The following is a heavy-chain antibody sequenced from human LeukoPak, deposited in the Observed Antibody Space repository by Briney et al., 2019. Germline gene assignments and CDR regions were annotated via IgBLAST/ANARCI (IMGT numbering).Heavy chain of an antibody. V-gene: IGHV3-9*01. CDR2: ISWNSGSI. Sequence: GGSLRLSCAASGFTFDDYAMHWVRQAPGKGLEWVSGISWNSGSIGYADSVKGRFTISRDNAKNSLYLQMNSLRAEDTALYYCAKVSHKYYYYYGMDVWGQGTTVTVSS. CDR1: GFTFDDYA. CDR3: AKVSHKYYYYYGMDV. J-gene: IGHJ6*02.